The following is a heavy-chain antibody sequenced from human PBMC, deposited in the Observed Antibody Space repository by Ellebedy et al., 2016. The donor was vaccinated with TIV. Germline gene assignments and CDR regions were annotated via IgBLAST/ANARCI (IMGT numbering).Heavy chain of an antibody. CDR3: AKDFGNSSGWDFDY. CDR1: GFTFSSYG. J-gene: IGHJ4*02. Sequence: GGSLRLXXAASGFTFSSYGMPWVRQAPGKGLEWVAVISYDGSNKYYADSVKGRFTISRDNSKNTLYLQMNSLRAEDTAVYYCAKDFGNSSGWDFDYWGQGTLVTVSS. D-gene: IGHD6-19*01. V-gene: IGHV3-30*18. CDR2: ISYDGSNK.